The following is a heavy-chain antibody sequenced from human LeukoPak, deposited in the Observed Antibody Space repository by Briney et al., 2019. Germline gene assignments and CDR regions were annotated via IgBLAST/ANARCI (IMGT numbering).Heavy chain of an antibody. Sequence: ASVKVSCKTSGYTLSSFDVIWVRQATGQGLEWIGWMNPNSLNTGYAQKFRGRVTMTGDTSISTAYMELSSLISEDTAVYYCARGIRNQLLSEYWGQGSLVTVSS. D-gene: IGHD2-2*01. CDR1: GYTLSSFD. CDR2: MNPNSLNT. J-gene: IGHJ4*02. V-gene: IGHV1-8*01. CDR3: ARGIRNQLLSEY.